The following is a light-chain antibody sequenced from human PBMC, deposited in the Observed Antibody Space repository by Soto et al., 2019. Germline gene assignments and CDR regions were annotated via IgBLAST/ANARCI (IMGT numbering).Light chain of an antibody. Sequence: EIMLTQSPGTLCLSPGDRATLSCRASQSVAGSSLAWYQQKPAQAPRLLIYAASNRATGIPARFSGSGSGTDFSLIINGLEPEDFAVYFCQQYGSSHLTFGGGTKVDIK. V-gene: IGKV3-20*01. CDR1: QSVAGSS. J-gene: IGKJ4*01. CDR2: AAS. CDR3: QQYGSSHLT.